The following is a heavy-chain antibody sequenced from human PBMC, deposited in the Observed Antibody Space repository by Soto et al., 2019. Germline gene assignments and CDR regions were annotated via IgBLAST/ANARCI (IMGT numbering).Heavy chain of an antibody. CDR2: VYNSGST. CDR1: GGSISSNY. D-gene: IGHD2-15*01. J-gene: IGHJ4*02. V-gene: IGHV4-59*01. CDR3: ARYRREEVAGYTLDN. Sequence: SETLSLTCTVSGGSISSNYWTWIRQPPGKGLEWIGYVYNSGSTNYNPSLKSRVTISEDTSKSQFSLKVNSMTAADTAVYYCARYRREEVAGYTLDNWGPGILVTVSS.